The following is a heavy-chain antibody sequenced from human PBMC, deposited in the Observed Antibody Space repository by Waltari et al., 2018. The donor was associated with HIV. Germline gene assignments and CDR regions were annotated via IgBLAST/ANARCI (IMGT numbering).Heavy chain of an antibody. V-gene: IGHV3-30*18. CDR1: CLYFVLSA. CDR3: AKATGRRSGPYDS. CDR2: IVYDGSKT. J-gene: IGHJ4*02. D-gene: IGHD3-10*01. Sequence: QVQLVESGVGILRRGTAPRLSRVPYCLYFVLSAMQWARQVPGKGPEWVAVIVYDGSKTYYPDPVRSRFTMSRDNAKNTLSLHMDRLTLDDTALYYCAKATGRRSGPYDSWGQGTLVTVSS.